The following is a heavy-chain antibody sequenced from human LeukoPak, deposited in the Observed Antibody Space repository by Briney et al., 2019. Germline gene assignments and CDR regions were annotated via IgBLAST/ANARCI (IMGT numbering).Heavy chain of an antibody. CDR3: ARAWELLYYLDY. CDR1: GFTFSSYW. Sequence: GGSLRLSCAASGFTFSSYWMHWVRQAPGKGLVWVSRINSDGSSTSYADSVKGRFTISRDNAKNTLYLQMNSLRAEDTAVYYCARAWELLYYLDYWGQGTLVTVSS. V-gene: IGHV3-74*01. CDR2: INSDGSST. D-gene: IGHD1-26*01. J-gene: IGHJ4*02.